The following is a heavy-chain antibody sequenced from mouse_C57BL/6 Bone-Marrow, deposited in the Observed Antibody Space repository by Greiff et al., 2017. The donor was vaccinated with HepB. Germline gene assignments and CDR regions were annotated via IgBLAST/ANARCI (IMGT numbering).Heavy chain of an antibody. V-gene: IGHV7-3*01. CDR2: IRNKANGYTT. CDR1: GFTFTDYY. J-gene: IGHJ1*03. Sequence: EVQLQESGGGLVQPGGSLSLSCAASGFTFTDYYMSWVRQPPGKALEWLGFIRNKANGYTTEYSASVKGRFTISRDNSQSILYLQMNALRAEDSATYYGARYRRLRRNWYFDVWGTGTTVTVSS. CDR3: ARYRRLRRNWYFDV. D-gene: IGHD2-2*01.